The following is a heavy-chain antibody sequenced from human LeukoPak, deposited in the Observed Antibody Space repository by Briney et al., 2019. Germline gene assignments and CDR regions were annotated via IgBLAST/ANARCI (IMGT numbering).Heavy chain of an antibody. D-gene: IGHD6-19*01. CDR3: ARGQWLGNY. CDR2: ISSSSSTI. CDR1: GFTFSSYS. J-gene: IGHJ4*02. Sequence: GGSLRLSCAASGFTFSSYSMNWVRQAPGKGLEWVSYISSSSSTIYYADSVKGRFTISRDNAKSSLYLQMNSLRAEDTAVYYCARGQWLGNYWGQGTLVTVSS. V-gene: IGHV3-48*01.